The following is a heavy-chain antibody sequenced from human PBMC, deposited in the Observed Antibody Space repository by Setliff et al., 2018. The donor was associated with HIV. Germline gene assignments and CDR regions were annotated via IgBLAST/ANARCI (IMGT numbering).Heavy chain of an antibody. J-gene: IGHJ4*02. Sequence: CTVSSGSISSYYWSWIRQPPGKGLEWIGYIYTSGSTNYNPSLKSRVTMSLDTSKNQFSLKLSSVTAADTAVYHCARVKSYYGSGSYYKGRYYFDYWGQGTLVTVSS. CDR3: ARVKSYYGSGSYYKGRYYFDY. CDR2: IYTSGST. D-gene: IGHD3-10*01. CDR1: SGSISSYY. V-gene: IGHV4-4*09.